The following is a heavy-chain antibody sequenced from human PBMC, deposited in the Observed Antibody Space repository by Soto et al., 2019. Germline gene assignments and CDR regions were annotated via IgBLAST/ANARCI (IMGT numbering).Heavy chain of an antibody. CDR3: AKEAGATGDAAFDI. CDR1: GFTFSSYG. V-gene: IGHV3-30*18. CDR2: ISYDGSNK. D-gene: IGHD1-26*01. Sequence: GGSLRLSCAASGFTFSSYGMHWVRQAPGKGLEWVAVISYDGSNKYYADSVKGRFTISRDNSKNTLYLQMNSLRAEDTSVYYCAKEAGATGDAAFDIWGQGTMVTVSS. J-gene: IGHJ3*02.